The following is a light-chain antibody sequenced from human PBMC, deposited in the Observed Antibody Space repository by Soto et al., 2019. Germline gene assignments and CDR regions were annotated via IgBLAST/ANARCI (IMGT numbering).Light chain of an antibody. J-gene: IGKJ1*01. Sequence: IVLTQSPATLSLSPGERATLSCRASQSVSTYLAWYQQKPGQAPRLLIYDASNRATGIPDRFSGSGSGTDFTLTISRLEPEDFAVYWCQQYDSSPRTFGQGTKVEIK. CDR2: DAS. V-gene: IGKV3-20*01. CDR3: QQYDSSPRT. CDR1: QSVSTY.